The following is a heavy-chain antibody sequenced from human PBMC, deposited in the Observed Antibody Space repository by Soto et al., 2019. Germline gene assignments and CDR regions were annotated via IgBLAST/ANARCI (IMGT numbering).Heavy chain of an antibody. J-gene: IGHJ1*01. CDR1: GVTFSNYA. Sequence: GGSLRLSCAASGVTFSNYAMHWVRQAPGKGLDWVAAISFDGNDQYYADSVKGRFTVSRDNSRNTLFLQMNSLRGDDTAVYYCARVLLPGAAPWQEYFQFRGQGT. D-gene: IGHD6-13*01. CDR2: ISFDGNDQ. CDR3: ARVLLPGAAPWQEYFQF. V-gene: IGHV3-30-3*01.